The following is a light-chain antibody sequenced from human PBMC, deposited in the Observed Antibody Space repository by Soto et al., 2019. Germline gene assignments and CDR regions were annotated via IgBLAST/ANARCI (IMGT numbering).Light chain of an antibody. CDR2: RAS. V-gene: IGKV1-5*03. Sequence: DIRMTQSPSTLSASVGDRVTITCRASQSINNWLAWYQQKPGKAPKLLIYRASSLENGVPSRFSGRRSGTEFIFTITSLRPDDFANYYCQQYSSDSTFGQGTKVDIK. CDR1: QSINNW. CDR3: QQYSSDST. J-gene: IGKJ1*01.